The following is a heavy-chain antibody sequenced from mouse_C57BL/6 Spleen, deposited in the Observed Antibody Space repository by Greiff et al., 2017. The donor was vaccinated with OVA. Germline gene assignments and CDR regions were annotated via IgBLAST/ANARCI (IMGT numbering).Heavy chain of an antibody. CDR2: ISDGGSYT. CDR1: GFTFSSYA. CDR3: ARGYGNYAWFAY. D-gene: IGHD2-1*01. Sequence: EVQGVESGGGLVKPGGSLKLSCAASGFTFSSYAMSWVRQTPEKRLEWVATISDGGSYTYYPDNVKGRFTISRDNAKNNLYLQMSHLKSEDTAMYYCARGYGNYAWFAYWGQGTLVTVSA. J-gene: IGHJ3*01. V-gene: IGHV5-4*01.